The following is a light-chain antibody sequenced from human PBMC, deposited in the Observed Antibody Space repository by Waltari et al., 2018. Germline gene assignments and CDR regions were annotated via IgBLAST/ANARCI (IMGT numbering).Light chain of an antibody. CDR2: DAS. CDR3: QQRSNWPLT. J-gene: IGKJ4*01. CDR1: QSVSSD. Sequence: EIVFTQSPATLSFSPGERATLPCRATQSVSSDLAWYQQRPGQAPRLLSYDASIWATGIPDRFTGSGSETDFTLTISRLEPEDFAVYYCQQRSNWPLTFGGGTKVEIK. V-gene: IGKV3-11*01.